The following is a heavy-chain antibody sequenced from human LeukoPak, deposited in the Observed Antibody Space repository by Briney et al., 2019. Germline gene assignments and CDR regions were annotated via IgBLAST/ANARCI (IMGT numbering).Heavy chain of an antibody. V-gene: IGHV3-11*04. CDR3: ARVGSSGWFNYYYYMDV. Sequence: GGSLRLSCTASGFIFSNYWMTWVRQAPGKGLEWVSYISSSGSTIYYADSVKGRFTISRDNAKNSLYLQMNSLRAEDTAVYYCARVGSSGWFNYYYYMDVWGKGTPVTVSS. CDR2: ISSSGSTI. D-gene: IGHD6-19*01. J-gene: IGHJ6*03. CDR1: GFIFSNYW.